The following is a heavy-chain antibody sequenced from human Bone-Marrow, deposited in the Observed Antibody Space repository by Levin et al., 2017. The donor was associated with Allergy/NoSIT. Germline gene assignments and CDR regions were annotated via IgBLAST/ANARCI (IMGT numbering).Heavy chain of an antibody. V-gene: IGHV5-51*01. Sequence: PGGSLRLSCKGSGYIFSSYWIGWVRQRPGKGLEWMGMINPQDPTPTYGPSFQGHVTISVDESISTAYLQWSTLQASDTAIYYCARLQPNDDAFDIWGQGTRVTVSS. J-gene: IGHJ3*02. CDR3: ARLQPNDDAFDI. CDR2: INPQDPTP. CDR1: GYIFSSYW.